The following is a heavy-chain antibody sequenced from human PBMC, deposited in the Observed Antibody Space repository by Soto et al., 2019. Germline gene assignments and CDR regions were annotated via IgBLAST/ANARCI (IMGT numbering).Heavy chain of an antibody. CDR2: ISAYNGNT. V-gene: IGHV1-18*01. CDR1: GYTFTSYG. CDR3: ARRTIFGVVIPAKYGMDV. Sequence: ASVKVSCKASGYTFTSYGINWVRQAPGRGLEWMGWISAYNGNTNYAQKLQGRVTMTPDTSTSTAYMELRSLRSDDTAVYYYARRTIFGVVIPAKYGMDVCGQGTTVTVSS. D-gene: IGHD3-3*01. J-gene: IGHJ6*02.